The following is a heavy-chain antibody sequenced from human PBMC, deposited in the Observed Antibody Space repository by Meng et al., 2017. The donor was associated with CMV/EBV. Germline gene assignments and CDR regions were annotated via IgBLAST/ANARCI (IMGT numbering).Heavy chain of an antibody. J-gene: IGHJ6*02. CDR3: ARFSSNWGRGTYYYYGMDV. Sequence: LRLSCTVSGYSISSGYYWGWIRQPPGKGLECIGSIYHSGRTYYNPSLKSRVTIPRDNAKNSLYLQMNSLRAEDTAVYNCARFSSNWGRGTYYYYGMDVWGQGTTVTVSS. CDR2: IYHSGRT. D-gene: IGHD7-27*01. CDR1: GYSISSGYY. V-gene: IGHV4-38-2*02.